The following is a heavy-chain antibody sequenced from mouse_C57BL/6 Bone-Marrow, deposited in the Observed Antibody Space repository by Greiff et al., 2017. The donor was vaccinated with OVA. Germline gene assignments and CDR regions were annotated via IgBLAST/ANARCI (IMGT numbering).Heavy chain of an antibody. V-gene: IGHV1-75*01. Sequence: QVQLQQSGPELVKPGASVKISCKASGYTFTDYYINWVKQRPGQGLEWIGWIFPGSGSTSYNAKFKGKATLTVDKSSSTSYMLRSSLTSEDSAVYFCAREEIYYGSSLPWFAYWGQGTLVTVSA. CDR1: GYTFTDYY. D-gene: IGHD1-1*01. CDR3: AREEIYYGSSLPWFAY. CDR2: IFPGSGST. J-gene: IGHJ3*01.